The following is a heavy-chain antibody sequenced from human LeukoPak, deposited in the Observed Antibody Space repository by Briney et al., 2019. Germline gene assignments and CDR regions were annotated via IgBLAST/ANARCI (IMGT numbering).Heavy chain of an antibody. V-gene: IGHV3-23*01. D-gene: IGHD2/OR15-2a*01. J-gene: IGHJ4*02. CDR3: ARDLSERNFLDY. CDR1: GFTFSSYA. Sequence: GGSLRLSCAASGFTFSSYAMSWVRQAPGKGLEWVSAISGSGGRTYYADSVKGRFTISRDNSKNTLYLQMNSLRAEDTAVYYCARDLSERNFLDYWGQGTLVTVSS. CDR2: ISGSGGRT.